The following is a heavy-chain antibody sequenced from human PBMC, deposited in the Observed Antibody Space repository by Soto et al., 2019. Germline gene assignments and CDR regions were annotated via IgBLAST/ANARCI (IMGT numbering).Heavy chain of an antibody. Sequence: QVQLQESGPGLVKPSQTLSLTCTVSGGSISSGGYYWSWIRQHPGKGLEWIGYMYYTGATQYHPSLRSRVTMSVDTSKNQFSLKLSSVTAADTAVYYCARHLGCNGYYLYFDYWGQGTLVTVSS. J-gene: IGHJ4*02. CDR1: GGSISSGGYY. V-gene: IGHV4-31*03. CDR3: ARHLGCNGYYLYFDY. CDR2: MYYTGAT. D-gene: IGHD5-18*01.